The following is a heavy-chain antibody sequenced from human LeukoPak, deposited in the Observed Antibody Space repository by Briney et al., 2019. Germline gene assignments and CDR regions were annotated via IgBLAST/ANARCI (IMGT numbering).Heavy chain of an antibody. D-gene: IGHD6-19*01. CDR2: IIPIFGTA. Sequence: SVKVSCKASGGTFSSYAISWVRQAPGQGLEWMGRIIPIFGTANYAQKFQGRVTITTDESTSTAYMELSSLRSEDTAVYYCASVEQWLDAFDIWGQRTMVTVSS. J-gene: IGHJ3*02. V-gene: IGHV1-69*05. CDR1: GGTFSSYA. CDR3: ASVEQWLDAFDI.